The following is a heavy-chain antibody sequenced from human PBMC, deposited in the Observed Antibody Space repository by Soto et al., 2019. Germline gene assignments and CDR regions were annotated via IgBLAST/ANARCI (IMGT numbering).Heavy chain of an antibody. CDR2: ISSSSSYI. J-gene: IGHJ4*02. Sequence: GGSLRLSCAASGFTFSSYSMNWVRQAPGKGLEWVSSISSSSSYIYYADSVKGRFTISRDNAKNSLYLQMNSLRAEDTAVYYCARGSPYYDSSGYHDYWGQGTLVTVSS. V-gene: IGHV3-21*01. CDR1: GFTFSSYS. D-gene: IGHD3-22*01. CDR3: ARGSPYYDSSGYHDY.